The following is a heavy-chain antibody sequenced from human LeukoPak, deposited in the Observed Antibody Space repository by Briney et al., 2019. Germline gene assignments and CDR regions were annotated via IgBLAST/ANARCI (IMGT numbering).Heavy chain of an antibody. V-gene: IGHV3-30*18. CDR1: GFTFSSYG. Sequence: PGRSLRLSCAASGFTFSSYGMHWVRQAPGKGLEWVAVISYDGSNKYYADSVKGRFTISRDSSKNTLYLQMNSLRAEDTAVYYCAKGRGIAVAVIDYWGQGTLVTVSS. CDR3: AKGRGIAVAVIDY. CDR2: ISYDGSNK. J-gene: IGHJ4*02. D-gene: IGHD6-19*01.